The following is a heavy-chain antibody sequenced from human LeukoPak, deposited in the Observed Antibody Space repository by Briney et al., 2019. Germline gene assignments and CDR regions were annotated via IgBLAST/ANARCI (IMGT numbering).Heavy chain of an antibody. V-gene: IGHV4-61*01. CDR2: IYYSGST. J-gene: IGHJ4*02. Sequence: PSETLSLTCTVSGGSVSSGSYYWSWTRQPPGKGLEWIGFIYYSGSTNYNPSLKSRVTISVDTSKNQFSLRLSSVTAADTAVYYCARDYGSGSYYLDYWGQGTLVTVSS. D-gene: IGHD3-10*01. CDR1: GGSVSSGSYY. CDR3: ARDYGSGSYYLDY.